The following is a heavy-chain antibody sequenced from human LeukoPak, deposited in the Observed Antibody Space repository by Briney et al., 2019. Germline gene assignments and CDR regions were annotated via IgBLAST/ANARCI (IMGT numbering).Heavy chain of an antibody. CDR3: ATSDNSSGYH. J-gene: IGHJ4*02. Sequence: PGGSLRLSCAASGFTFSGYWMSWVRQAPGKGLEWVANINLDGSVRHYVDSARGRFTISRDNAKNSLYLQMNSLRAEDTALYYCATSDNSSGYHWGQGTLVTVSS. CDR2: INLDGSVR. V-gene: IGHV3-7*01. CDR1: GFTFSGYW. D-gene: IGHD3-22*01.